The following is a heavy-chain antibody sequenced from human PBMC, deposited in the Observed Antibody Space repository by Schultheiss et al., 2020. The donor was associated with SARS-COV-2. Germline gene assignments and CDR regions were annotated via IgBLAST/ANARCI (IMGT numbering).Heavy chain of an antibody. J-gene: IGHJ6*02. V-gene: IGHV3-48*03. Sequence: GGSLRLSCAASGFTFTNYAMAWVRQAPGKGLEWISYISSSHTTIYYADSVKGRFTISRDNPKNSLYLQMNSLRAEDTAVYYCAKNMGVEMAAHMDVWGQGTTVTVSS. CDR2: ISSSHTTI. CDR3: AKNMGVEMAAHMDV. CDR1: GFTFTNYA. D-gene: IGHD5-24*01.